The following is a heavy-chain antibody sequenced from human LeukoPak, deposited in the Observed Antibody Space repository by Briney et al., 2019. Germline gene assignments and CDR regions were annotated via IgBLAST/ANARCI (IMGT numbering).Heavy chain of an antibody. Sequence: PSETLSLTCTVSGGSISSYYWSWIRQPPGKGLEWIGYIYYSGSTNYNPSLKSRVTISVDTSKNQFSVKLSSVTAADAAVYYCASSSITMVRGAPFHGMDVWGQGTTVTVSS. V-gene: IGHV4-59*01. CDR2: IYYSGST. J-gene: IGHJ6*02. CDR1: GGSISSYY. CDR3: ASSSITMVRGAPFHGMDV. D-gene: IGHD3-10*01.